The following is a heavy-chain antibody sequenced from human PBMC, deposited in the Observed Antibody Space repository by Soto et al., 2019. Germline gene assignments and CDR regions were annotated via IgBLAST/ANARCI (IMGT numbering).Heavy chain of an antibody. D-gene: IGHD3-10*01. CDR2: IYYSGST. V-gene: IGHV4-39*01. CDR1: GGSISSSSYY. J-gene: IGHJ3*02. Sequence: SETLSLTCTVSGGSISSSSYYWGCIRQPPGKGLEWIGSIYYSGSTYYNPSLKSRVTISVDTSKNQFSLKLSSVTAADTAVYYCAKGGSGSYSNAFDIWGQGTMVTVSS. CDR3: AKGGSGSYSNAFDI.